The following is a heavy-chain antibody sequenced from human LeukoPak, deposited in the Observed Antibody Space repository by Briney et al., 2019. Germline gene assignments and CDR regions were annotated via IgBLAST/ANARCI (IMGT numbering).Heavy chain of an antibody. CDR3: ARDGGAYGDCVY. D-gene: IGHD4-17*01. CDR1: GFTFDDYC. J-gene: IGHJ4*02. CDR2: INWNGSSI. V-gene: IGHV3-20*04. Sequence: PGGSLRLSCAASGFTFDDYCMSWVRQAPGKGLEWVSGINWNGSSIGYADSVKGRFTISNDNAKNSLYLQMNSLRAEDTALYYCARDGGAYGDCVYWGQGTVVSV.